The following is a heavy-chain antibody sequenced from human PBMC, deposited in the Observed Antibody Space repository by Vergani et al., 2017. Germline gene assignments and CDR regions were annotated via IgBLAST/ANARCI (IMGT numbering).Heavy chain of an antibody. D-gene: IGHD1-1*01. Sequence: QVQLVQSGAEVKKPGASVKVSCKASGYTFTSYAMHWVRQAPGQRLEWMGWINAGNGNTKYSQKFQGRVTITRDTSASTAYMELSSLRSEDTAVYYCARDLSYSVQGPNHAFDIWGQGTMVTVSS. V-gene: IGHV1-3*01. J-gene: IGHJ3*02. CDR1: GYTFTSYA. CDR3: ARDLSYSVQGPNHAFDI. CDR2: INAGNGNT.